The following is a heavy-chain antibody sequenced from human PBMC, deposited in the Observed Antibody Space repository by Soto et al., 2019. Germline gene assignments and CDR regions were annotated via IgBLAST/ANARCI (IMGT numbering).Heavy chain of an antibody. CDR3: ARVLVKVTISSAFDF. CDR2: TSYDGGSE. D-gene: IGHD2-15*01. J-gene: IGHJ3*01. V-gene: IGHV3-30-3*01. CDR1: GFTFWRDV. Sequence: QVQLGESGGGVVQPGRSLRLSCAASGFTFWRDVIHWLRQAPGKGLEWVAATSYDGGSEYYTDSVRGLFTISRDNSQNTLYLQLSSVGPEGAATYYCARVLVKVTISSAFDFWGQGKVVTVYS.